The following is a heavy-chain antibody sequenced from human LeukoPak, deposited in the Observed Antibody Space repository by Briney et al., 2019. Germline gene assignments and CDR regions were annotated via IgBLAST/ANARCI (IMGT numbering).Heavy chain of an antibody. Sequence: PGGSQRLSCAASGFTFSSYSMNWVRQAPGKGLEWVSSISSSSSYIYYADSVKGRFTISRDNAKNSLYLQMNSLRADDTALYYCARSLRRTFRFSGYDSHAFDIWGQGTMVTVSS. CDR2: ISSSSSYI. CDR1: GFTFSSYS. CDR3: ARSLRRTFRFSGYDSHAFDI. V-gene: IGHV3-21*01. J-gene: IGHJ3*02. D-gene: IGHD5-12*01.